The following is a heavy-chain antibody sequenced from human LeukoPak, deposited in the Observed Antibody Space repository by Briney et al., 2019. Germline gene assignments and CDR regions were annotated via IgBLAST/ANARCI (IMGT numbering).Heavy chain of an antibody. V-gene: IGHV1-69*13. CDR3: ARDVTGYSLSSGY. CDR1: GGTFNNYA. J-gene: IGHJ4*02. Sequence: SVKVSCKASGGTFNNYAINWVRQAPGQGLEWMGGIISIFGTTNYAQKFQGRVTITADESTSTVYMELSSLRSEDTGVYYCARDVTGYSLSSGYWGQGTLVTVTS. D-gene: IGHD3-9*01. CDR2: IISIFGTT.